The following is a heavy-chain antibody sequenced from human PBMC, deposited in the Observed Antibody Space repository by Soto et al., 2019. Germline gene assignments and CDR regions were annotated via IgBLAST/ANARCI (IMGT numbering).Heavy chain of an antibody. D-gene: IGHD6-19*01. Sequence: ASVKVSCKASGYTFTDYYMHWVRQAPGQGLEWMGWIHLESRKTSFAQKFQGRLTMTGDTSIDTAYMDLTSLTSEDTAVYYCAITPGWFAGMAVWGQGTTVTVSS. V-gene: IGHV1-8*02. CDR2: IHLESRKT. J-gene: IGHJ6*02. CDR1: GYTFTDYY. CDR3: AITPGWFAGMAV.